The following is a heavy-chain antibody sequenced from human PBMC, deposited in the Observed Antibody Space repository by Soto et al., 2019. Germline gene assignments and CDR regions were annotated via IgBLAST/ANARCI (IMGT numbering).Heavy chain of an antibody. CDR3: ARPRGYIYGHWAFDY. Sequence: GESLKISCKGSGYNFISYRISWVRQMPGKGLEWMGRIDPNDSETNYSPSFQGHATISADKSISTAYLQWSSLKASDTAIYYCARPRGYIYGHWAFDYWGQGTPVTVSS. J-gene: IGHJ4*02. D-gene: IGHD5-18*01. CDR1: GYNFISYR. CDR2: IDPNDSET. V-gene: IGHV5-10-1*01.